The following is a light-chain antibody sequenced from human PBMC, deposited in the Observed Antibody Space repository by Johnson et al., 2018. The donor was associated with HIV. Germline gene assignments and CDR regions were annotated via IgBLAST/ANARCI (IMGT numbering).Light chain of an antibody. CDR2: DNN. V-gene: IGLV1-51*01. CDR3: GTWDSTLSAPHYV. Sequence: QSVLTQPPSVSAAPGQKVTISCSGSSSNIGNNYVSWYQQLPGTAPKLLIYDNNKRPSGIPDRFSGSKSGTSATLGITGLQTGDAADYYCGTWDSTLSAPHYVFGTGTNVTVL. CDR1: SSNIGNNY. J-gene: IGLJ1*01.